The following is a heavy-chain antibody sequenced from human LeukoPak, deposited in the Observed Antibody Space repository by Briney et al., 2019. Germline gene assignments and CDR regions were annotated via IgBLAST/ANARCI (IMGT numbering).Heavy chain of an antibody. D-gene: IGHD2-2*01. CDR1: GFTFSSYS. J-gene: IGHJ5*02. Sequence: GGSLRLSCAASGFTFSSYSMNWVRQAPGKGLEWVSSISSSGSNMFYADSVKGRFTVSRDNAKNPLYLQMNSLRAEDTALYYCARDYLVVPAAMWWFDPRGQGTLVTVSS. V-gene: IGHV3-21*01. CDR3: ARDYLVVPAAMWWFDP. CDR2: ISSSGSNM.